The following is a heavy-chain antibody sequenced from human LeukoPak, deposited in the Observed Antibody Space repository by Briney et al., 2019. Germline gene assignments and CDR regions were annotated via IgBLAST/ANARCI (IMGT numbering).Heavy chain of an antibody. J-gene: IGHJ4*02. Sequence: GGSLRLSCAASGFTFSSYGMHWVRQAPGKGLEWVAVISYDGSNKYYADSVKGRFTISRDNSKNTLYLQMNSLRAEDTAVYYCARSRVAEQVLPAAITHYWGQGTLVTVSS. V-gene: IGHV3-30*03. CDR2: ISYDGSNK. CDR3: ARSRVAEQVLPAAITHY. CDR1: GFTFSSYG. D-gene: IGHD2-2*02.